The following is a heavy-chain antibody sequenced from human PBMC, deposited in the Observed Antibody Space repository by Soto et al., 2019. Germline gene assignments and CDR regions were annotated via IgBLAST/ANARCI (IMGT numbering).Heavy chain of an antibody. V-gene: IGHV1-3*01. Sequence: ASVKVSCKASGYSFTTYAVHWVRQAPGQRLEWMGWINVGNGNTRYSQKFQGRVTITTDTSTSTAYMELRSLRSDDTAVYYCARESYDSSGSFDYWGQGTLVTVSS. CDR2: INVGNGNT. D-gene: IGHD3-22*01. CDR1: GYSFTTYA. J-gene: IGHJ4*02. CDR3: ARESYDSSGSFDY.